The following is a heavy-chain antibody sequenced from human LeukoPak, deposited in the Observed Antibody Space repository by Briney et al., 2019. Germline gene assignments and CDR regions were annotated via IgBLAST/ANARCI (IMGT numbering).Heavy chain of an antibody. CDR2: INPNSGGT. J-gene: IGHJ3*02. Sequence: GASVKVSCKASGYIFTAYYIHWLRQAPGQGLEWMGWINPNSGGTSFAPNFQGRVTLTRDTSISTVYMELSRLRSDDTAVYYCARDLSGGALGAFDIWGQGTMVTVSS. CDR3: ARDLSGGALGAFDI. CDR1: GYIFTAYY. V-gene: IGHV1-2*02. D-gene: IGHD2-15*01.